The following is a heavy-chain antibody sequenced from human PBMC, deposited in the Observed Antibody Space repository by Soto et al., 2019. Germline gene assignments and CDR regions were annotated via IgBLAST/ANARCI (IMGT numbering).Heavy chain of an antibody. Sequence: SQTLSLTCAIPGDRVSSNSAAWNWIRQSPSRCLELLGRTYYRSKWNNDYAVSVKSRITIHPNTSKHQFSLQLNSGTPEDTAVYYCARDVEQWRRTCYQRMDVWGQGTRVTVSS. J-gene: IGHJ6*02. V-gene: IGHV6-1*01. CDR1: GDRVSSNSAA. CDR2: TYYRSKWNN. D-gene: IGHD6-19*01. CDR3: ARDVEQWRRTCYQRMDV.